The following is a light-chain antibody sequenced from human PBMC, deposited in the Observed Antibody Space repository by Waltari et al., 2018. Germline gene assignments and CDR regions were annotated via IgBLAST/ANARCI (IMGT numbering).Light chain of an antibody. Sequence: DIQMTQSQSSVSAFVGDRVTITCRASQGISNWLAWYQQKPGKAPKLLIYAASSLQTGVPSRFSGSGSGTEFTLTISSLQPEDFATYYCQQANSFPLTFGPGTKVDIK. CDR1: QGISNW. J-gene: IGKJ3*01. V-gene: IGKV1-12*01. CDR3: QQANSFPLT. CDR2: AAS.